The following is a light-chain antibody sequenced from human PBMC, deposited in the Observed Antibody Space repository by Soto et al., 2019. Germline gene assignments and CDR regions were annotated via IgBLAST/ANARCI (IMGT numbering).Light chain of an antibody. CDR1: QSISSW. Sequence: EIQMTQSPSTLSASVGDRVTITCRASQSISSWLAWYQQKPGKDPKLLIYKASSLESGVPSRFSGSGSGTEFTLTISSLQPDDFATYYCQQYDSFSLTFGGGTKVEVK. CDR2: KAS. J-gene: IGKJ4*01. CDR3: QQYDSFSLT. V-gene: IGKV1-5*03.